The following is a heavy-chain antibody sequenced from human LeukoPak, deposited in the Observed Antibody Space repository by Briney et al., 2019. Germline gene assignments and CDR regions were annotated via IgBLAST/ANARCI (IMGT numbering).Heavy chain of an antibody. CDR1: GFNFDDYG. J-gene: IGHJ4*02. V-gene: IGHV3-20*04. CDR3: TRGYSTRHFPFDS. CDR2: VNSNGRSA. D-gene: IGHD6-13*01. Sequence: GGSLRLSCTASGFNFDDYGMTWVRQIPGKGLEWVAGVNSNGRSAGYAASVRGRFTISRDNAKNSLYLEMGSLRLEDTAFYYCTRGYSTRHFPFDSWGQGTLVTVSS.